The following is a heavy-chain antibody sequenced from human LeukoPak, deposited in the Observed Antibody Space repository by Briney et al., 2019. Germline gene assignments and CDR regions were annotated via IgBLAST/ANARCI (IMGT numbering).Heavy chain of an antibody. D-gene: IGHD1-26*01. J-gene: IGHJ4*02. CDR2: IWYDGSNK. V-gene: IGHV3-33*08. CDR3: ARDEGSYFDY. CDR1: GFTFSIYA. Sequence: GRSLRLSCAASGFTFSIYAMHWVRQAPGKGLEWVAVIWYDGSNKYYADSVKGRFTISRDNSKNTLYLQMNSLRAEDTAVYYCARDEGSYFDYWGQGTLVTVSS.